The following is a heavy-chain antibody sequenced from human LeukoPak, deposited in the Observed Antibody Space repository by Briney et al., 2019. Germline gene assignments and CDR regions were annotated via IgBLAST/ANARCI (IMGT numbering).Heavy chain of an antibody. CDR2: IYHSGST. CDR1: GGSISSGGYS. V-gene: IGHV4-30-2*01. Sequence: SQTLSLTCAVSGGSISSGGYSWSWIRQPPGKGLEWIGYIYHSGSTNYNPSLKSRVTISVDTSKNQFSLKLSSVTAADTAVYYCARGLTYYYDSSGYSHGDYWGRGTLVTVSS. J-gene: IGHJ4*02. D-gene: IGHD3-22*01. CDR3: ARGLTYYYDSSGYSHGDY.